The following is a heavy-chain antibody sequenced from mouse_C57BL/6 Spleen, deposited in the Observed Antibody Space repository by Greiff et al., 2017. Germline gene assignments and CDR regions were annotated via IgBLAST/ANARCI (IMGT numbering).Heavy chain of an antibody. CDR2: IYPGSGST. D-gene: IGHD1-1*01. CDR3: AANDDGSSYWDFEV. J-gene: IGHJ1*03. CDR1: GYTFTSYW. Sequence: QVQLQQPGAELVKPGASVKMSCKASGYTFTSYWITWVKQRPGQGLEWIGDIYPGSGSTNYNEKFKSKATLTVDTSSSTAYMQLSSLTAEDSAVYYGAANDDGSSYWDFEVWGTGTTGTVAA. V-gene: IGHV1-55*01.